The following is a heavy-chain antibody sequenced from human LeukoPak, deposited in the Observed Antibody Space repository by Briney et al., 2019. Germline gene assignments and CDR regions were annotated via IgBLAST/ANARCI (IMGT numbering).Heavy chain of an antibody. V-gene: IGHV4-38-2*02. CDR3: ARLGAAAAGHDAFDI. D-gene: IGHD6-13*01. Sequence: SETLSLTCTVSGYSISSGYYWGWIRQPPGKGLEWIGSIYYSGSTYYNPSLKSRVTISVDTSKNQFSLKLSSVTAADTAVYYCARLGAAAAGHDAFDIWGQGTMVTVSS. CDR2: IYYSGST. J-gene: IGHJ3*02. CDR1: GYSISSGYY.